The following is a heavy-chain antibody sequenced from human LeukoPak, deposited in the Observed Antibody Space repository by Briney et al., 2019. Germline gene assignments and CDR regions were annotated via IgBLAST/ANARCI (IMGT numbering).Heavy chain of an antibody. CDR1: GGTFSSYA. Sequence: SVKVSCKASGGTFSSYAISWVRQAPGQGLEWMGGIIPIFGTANYAQKFQGRVTITTDESTSTAYMELSSLRSEDTAVYYCARAGGYSSSWDHYYFDYWGQGTLVTVSS. V-gene: IGHV1-69*05. J-gene: IGHJ4*02. CDR2: IIPIFGTA. D-gene: IGHD6-13*01. CDR3: ARAGGYSSSWDHYYFDY.